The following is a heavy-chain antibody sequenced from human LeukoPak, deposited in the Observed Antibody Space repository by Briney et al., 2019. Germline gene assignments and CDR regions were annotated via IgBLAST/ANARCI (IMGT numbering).Heavy chain of an antibody. J-gene: IGHJ5*02. V-gene: IGHV3-23*01. CDR1: GFTFSSYA. CDR2: ISGSGGST. Sequence: GGSLRLSCAASGFTFSSYAMSWVRQAPGKGLEWVSAISGSGGSTYYADSVKGRFTISRDSSKNTLDLQMNSLRAEDTAVYYCVGGYNSGWYNWFDPWGQGTLVTVSS. D-gene: IGHD6-13*01. CDR3: VGGYNSGWYNWFDP.